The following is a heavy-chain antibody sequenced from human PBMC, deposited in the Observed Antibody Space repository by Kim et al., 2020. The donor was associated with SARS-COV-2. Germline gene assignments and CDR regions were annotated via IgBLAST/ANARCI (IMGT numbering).Heavy chain of an antibody. J-gene: IGHJ4*02. Sequence: GGSLRLSCAASGFTFSSYSINWVRQAPGKGLEWVSSISSSSSYIYYADSVKGRFTISRDNAKNSLYLQMNSLRAEDTAVYYCARDSFGGLGGDFDYWGQGALVTVSS. V-gene: IGHV3-21*01. CDR2: ISSSSSYI. CDR3: ARDSFGGLGGDFDY. CDR1: GFTFSSYS. D-gene: IGHD3-16*01.